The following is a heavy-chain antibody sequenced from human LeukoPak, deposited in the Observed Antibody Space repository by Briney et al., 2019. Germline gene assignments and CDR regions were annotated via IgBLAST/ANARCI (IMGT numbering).Heavy chain of an antibody. D-gene: IGHD3-10*01. CDR1: GFTVSSNY. Sequence: GGSLRLSCAASGFTVSSNYMSWVRQAPGKGLEWVSVIYSGGGTYYADSVRGRFTISRDKSKNTLDLQMNSLRVEDTAVYYCARVIRGGVDYWGQGTLVTVSS. J-gene: IGHJ4*02. CDR3: ARVIRGGVDY. V-gene: IGHV3-53*01. CDR2: IYSGGGT.